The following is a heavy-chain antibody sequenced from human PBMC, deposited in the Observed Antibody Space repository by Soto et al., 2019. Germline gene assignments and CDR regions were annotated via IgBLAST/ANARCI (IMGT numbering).Heavy chain of an antibody. V-gene: IGHV3-13*01. J-gene: IGHJ4*02. D-gene: IGHD3-22*01. CDR1: GFTFSSYD. CDR3: ARGGGWDDSSGYDY. CDR2: IGTAGDT. Sequence: GGSLRLSCAASGFTFSSYDMHWVRQATGKGLEWVSAIGTAGDTYYPGSVKGRFTISRENAKNSLYLQMNSLRAGDTAVYYCARGGGWDDSSGYDYWGQGTLVTVSS.